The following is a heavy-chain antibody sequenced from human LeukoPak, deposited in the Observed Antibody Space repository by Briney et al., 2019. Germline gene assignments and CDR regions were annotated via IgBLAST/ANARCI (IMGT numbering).Heavy chain of an antibody. CDR3: ARHSGTYYDY. CDR2: IKRDGSET. CDR1: GFTFSTYW. D-gene: IGHD1-26*01. J-gene: IGHJ4*02. Sequence: PGGSLRLSCAASGFTFSTYWMTWVRQAPGKGLEWVANIKRDGSETYYVDSVKGRFTISRDNAKNSLSLQMSSLRAEDTAVYYCARHSGTYYDYWGQGTLVAVSS. V-gene: IGHV3-7*01.